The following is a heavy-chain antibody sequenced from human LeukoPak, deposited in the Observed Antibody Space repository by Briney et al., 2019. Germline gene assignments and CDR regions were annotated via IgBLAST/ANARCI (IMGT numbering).Heavy chain of an antibody. CDR1: GYSISSGYY. J-gene: IGHJ4*02. CDR2: IYHSGST. Sequence: SETLSLTCAVSGYSISSGYYWGWIRQPPGKGLEWIGNIYHSGSTYYNPSLKSRVTISVDTSKNQFSLNLSSVTAADTAVYYCARAPYSSGWHNDYWGQGTLVTVSS. CDR3: ARAPYSSGWHNDY. D-gene: IGHD6-19*01. V-gene: IGHV4-38-2*01.